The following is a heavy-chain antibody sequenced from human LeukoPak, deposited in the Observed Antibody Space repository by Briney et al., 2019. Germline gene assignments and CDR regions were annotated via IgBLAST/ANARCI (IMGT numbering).Heavy chain of an antibody. CDR2: IYSGGST. J-gene: IGHJ6*02. CDR3: AREWDPYYYGMDV. CDR1: GFTVSSNY. Sequence: GGSLRLSCAASGFTVSSNYMSWVRQAPGKGLEWVSVIYSGGSTYYADSVKGRFTISRDNSKNTLYLQMNSLRAEDTAVYYCAREWDPYYYGMDVWGQGTTVTVSS. V-gene: IGHV3-53*01. D-gene: IGHD1-26*01.